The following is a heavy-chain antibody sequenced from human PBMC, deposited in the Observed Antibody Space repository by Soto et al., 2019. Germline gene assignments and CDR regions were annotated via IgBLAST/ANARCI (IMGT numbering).Heavy chain of an antibody. V-gene: IGHV1-2*02. CDR3: ARPPGYISDWYYFDL. CDR1: GYSFIDYY. Sequence: ASVKVSCKASGYSFIDYYIHWVRQASGQGFEWMGRISPKSGGTNYAQKFEGRVTMTWDTSLNTAYMELSSLISDDTAVYYCARPPGYISDWYYFDLWGQGTLVTVSS. D-gene: IGHD3-9*01. CDR2: ISPKSGGT. J-gene: IGHJ4*02.